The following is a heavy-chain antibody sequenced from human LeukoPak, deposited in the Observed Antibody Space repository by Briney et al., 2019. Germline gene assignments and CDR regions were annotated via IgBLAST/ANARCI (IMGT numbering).Heavy chain of an antibody. Sequence: GGSLRLSCAASGFTFSSYGMHLVRQAPGKGLEWVAVISYDGSNKYYADSVKGRFTISRDNSKNTLYLQMSSLRAEDTAVYYCAKGFSQDYWGQGTLVTVSS. D-gene: IGHD2/OR15-2a*01. CDR1: GFTFSSYG. CDR2: ISYDGSNK. V-gene: IGHV3-30*18. J-gene: IGHJ4*02. CDR3: AKGFSQDY.